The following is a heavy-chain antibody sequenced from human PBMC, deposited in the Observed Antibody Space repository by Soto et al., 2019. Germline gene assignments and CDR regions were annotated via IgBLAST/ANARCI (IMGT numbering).Heavy chain of an antibody. V-gene: IGHV3-21*06. CDR2: ISSTTNYI. Sequence: PVGSLRLSCAASGFTFTRYSINWVCKAPGKGLEWVSSISSTTNYIYYGDSMKGRFTISRDNAKNSLYLEMNSLRAEDTAVYYCARESEDLTSNFDYWGQGTLVTVSS. CDR3: ARESEDLTSNFDY. J-gene: IGHJ4*02. CDR1: GFTFTRYS.